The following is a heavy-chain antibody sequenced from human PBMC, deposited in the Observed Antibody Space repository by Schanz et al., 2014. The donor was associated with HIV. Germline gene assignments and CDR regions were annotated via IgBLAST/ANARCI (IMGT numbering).Heavy chain of an antibody. Sequence: VQLLESGGDLVQPGGSLRLSCAASGFTFSTYALHWVRQAPGKGLEGVTLIWNDGTSKYYADSVKGRFTISRDASKNALYLQMNSLRVEDTALFYCARRRADQKTFDYWGQGALVTVSS. CDR3: ARRRADQKTFDY. CDR1: GFTFSTYA. J-gene: IGHJ4*02. D-gene: IGHD2-2*01. V-gene: IGHV3-33*08. CDR2: IWNDGTSK.